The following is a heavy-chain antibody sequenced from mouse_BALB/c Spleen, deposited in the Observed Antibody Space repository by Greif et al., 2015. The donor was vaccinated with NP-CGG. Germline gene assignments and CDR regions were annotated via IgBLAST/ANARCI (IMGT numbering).Heavy chain of an antibody. J-gene: IGHJ3*01. V-gene: IGHV1-14*01. CDR1: GYTFTSYV. Sequence: EVKLMESGPELVKPGASVKMSCKASGYTFTSYVMHWVKQKPGQGLEWIGYINPYNDGTKYNEKFKGKATLTSDKSSSTAYMELSSLTSEDSAVYYCAREDYDEAWFAYWGQGTLVTVSA. CDR3: AREDYDEAWFAY. D-gene: IGHD2-4*01. CDR2: INPYNDGT.